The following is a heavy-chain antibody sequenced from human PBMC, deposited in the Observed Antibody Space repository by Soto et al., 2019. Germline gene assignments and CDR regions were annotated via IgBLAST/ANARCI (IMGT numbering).Heavy chain of an antibody. Sequence: QPGGSLRLSCTASGFTFDDYTMHWFRQAPGKGLEWVSLISWDGGSTYYADSVKGRFTISRDNSKNSLYLQMNSLRTEDTALYYCAKDAVSCTNGVCYPAYYYGMDVWGQGTTVTVSS. D-gene: IGHD2-8*01. V-gene: IGHV3-43*01. CDR1: GFTFDDYT. CDR2: ISWDGGST. J-gene: IGHJ6*02. CDR3: AKDAVSCTNGVCYPAYYYGMDV.